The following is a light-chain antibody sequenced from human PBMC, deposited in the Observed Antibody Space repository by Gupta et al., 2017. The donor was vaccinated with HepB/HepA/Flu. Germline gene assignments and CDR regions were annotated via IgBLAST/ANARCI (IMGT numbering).Light chain of an antibody. V-gene: IGKV1-8*01. CDR1: QGISSY. J-gene: IGKJ1*01. CDR2: AAS. Sequence: AIRMTQSPSSFSASTGDRVTITCRASQGISSYLAWYQQKPGKAPKLLIYAASTLQSGVPSRFSGSGSGTDFTLTISGLQSEDFATYYCQQYDSYPGTFGQGTKVEIK. CDR3: QQYDSYPGT.